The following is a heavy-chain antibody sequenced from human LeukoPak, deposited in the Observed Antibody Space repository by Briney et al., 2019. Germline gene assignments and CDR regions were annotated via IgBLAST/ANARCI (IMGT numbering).Heavy chain of an antibody. CDR1: GFTFSSYA. J-gene: IGHJ5*02. CDR2: ISGSGGST. Sequence: AGGSLRLSCAASGFTFSSYAMSWVRQAPGKGLEWVSAISGSGGSTYYADSVKGRFTISRDNSKNTLYLQMNSLRAEDTAVYYCARGKIYDCSGGSCYNWFDPWGQGTLVTVSS. CDR3: ARGKIYDCSGGSCYNWFDP. D-gene: IGHD2-15*01. V-gene: IGHV3-23*01.